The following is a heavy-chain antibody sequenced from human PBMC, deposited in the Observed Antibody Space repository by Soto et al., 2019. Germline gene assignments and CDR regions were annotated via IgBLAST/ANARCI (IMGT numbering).Heavy chain of an antibody. CDR3: ARAGSSWYLNRYYYYGMDV. J-gene: IGHJ6*02. CDR1: GGTFSSYA. D-gene: IGHD6-13*01. V-gene: IGHV1-69*06. CDR2: IIPIFGTA. Sequence: SVKVSCKASGGTFSSYAISWVRQAPGQGLEWMGGIIPIFGTANYAQKFQGRVTITADKSTSTAYMELSSLRSEDTAVYYCARAGSSWYLNRYYYYGMDVWGQGTTVTVSS.